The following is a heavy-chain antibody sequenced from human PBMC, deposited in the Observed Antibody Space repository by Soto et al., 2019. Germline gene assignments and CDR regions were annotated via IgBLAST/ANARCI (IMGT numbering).Heavy chain of an antibody. CDR1: GYTFSIYY. V-gene: IGHV1-46*03. CDR2: INPSGGSA. Sequence: QVQLVQSGAEVKKPGASVKVSCKASGYTFSIYYMHWVRQAPGQGLEWMGMINPSGGSASYTQKFQGIVTMTRDTSTNTIYMELTSLRSEDTAVYYCVRSHYYGSGAYTLDDNWGQGTQVIVSS. CDR3: VRSHYYGSGAYTLDDN. J-gene: IGHJ4*02. D-gene: IGHD3-10*01.